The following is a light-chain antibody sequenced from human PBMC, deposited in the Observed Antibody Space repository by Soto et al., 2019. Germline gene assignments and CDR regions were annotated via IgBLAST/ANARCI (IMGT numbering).Light chain of an antibody. CDR1: TGAVTSGYY. J-gene: IGLJ2*01. Sequence: QTVVTQEPSLTVSPGGTVTLTCATSTGAVTSGYYPNWFQQKPGRAPRALIYSTNNKYSWTPARFSGSLLGGKAALTLSGVQPEDEADYYCLLYYGGQLGVXXXGTKLTVL. CDR3: LLYYGGQLGV. V-gene: IGLV7-43*01. CDR2: STN.